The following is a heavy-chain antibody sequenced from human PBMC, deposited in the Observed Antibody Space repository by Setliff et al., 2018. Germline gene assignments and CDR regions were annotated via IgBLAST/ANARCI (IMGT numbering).Heavy chain of an antibody. CDR3: ARGRLAWGIDY. V-gene: IGHV1-18*01. CDR1: GYTFTSYG. Sequence: GASVKVSCKASGYTFTSYGISWVRQAPGQGLEWMGWISAYNGNTNYAQKLQGRVIMTRSASLSSAYMELTNLTPDDTAVYFCARGRLAWGIDYWGQGTLVTVSS. J-gene: IGHJ4*02. CDR2: ISAYNGNT. D-gene: IGHD3-16*01.